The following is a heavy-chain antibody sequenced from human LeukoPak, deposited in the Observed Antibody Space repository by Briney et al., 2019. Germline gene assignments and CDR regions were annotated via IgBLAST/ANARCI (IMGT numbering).Heavy chain of an antibody. CDR3: ARLSPHYYGSGSSWDY. CDR1: GYTFTGYY. Sequence: ASVKVSCKASGYTFTGYYMHWVRQAPGQGLEWMGWISAYNGNTNYAQKLQGRVTMTTDTSTSTAYMELRSLRSDDTAVYYCARLSPHYYGSGSSWDYWGQGTLVTVSS. J-gene: IGHJ4*02. V-gene: IGHV1-18*04. CDR2: ISAYNGNT. D-gene: IGHD3-10*01.